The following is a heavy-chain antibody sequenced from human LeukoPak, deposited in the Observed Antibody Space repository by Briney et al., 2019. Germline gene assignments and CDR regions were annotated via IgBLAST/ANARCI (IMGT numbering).Heavy chain of an antibody. D-gene: IGHD1-1*01. V-gene: IGHV4-59*12. CDR1: GGSISSYY. Sequence: SETLSLTCTVSGGSISSYYWSWIRQPPGKGLEWIGYIYYSGSTNYNPSLKSRVTISVDTSKNQFSLKLSSVTAADTAVYYCARSPGIWNEYGRLEYWGQGALVTVSS. J-gene: IGHJ4*02. CDR2: IYYSGST. CDR3: ARSPGIWNEYGRLEY.